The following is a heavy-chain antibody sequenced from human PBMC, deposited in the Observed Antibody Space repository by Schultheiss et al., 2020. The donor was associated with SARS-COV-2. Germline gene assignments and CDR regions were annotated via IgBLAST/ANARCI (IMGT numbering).Heavy chain of an antibody. CDR3: TTASPMVWGEHL. D-gene: IGHD3-10*01. CDR2: IKSKTDGGTT. V-gene: IGHV3-15*01. Sequence: GGSLRLSCAASGFTFSSYGMHWVRQAPGKGLEWVGRIKSKTDGGTTDYAAPVKGRFTISRDDSKNTLYLQVNSLKTEDTAVYYCTTASPMVWGEHLWGQGTLVTVSS. J-gene: IGHJ4*02. CDR1: GFTFSSYG.